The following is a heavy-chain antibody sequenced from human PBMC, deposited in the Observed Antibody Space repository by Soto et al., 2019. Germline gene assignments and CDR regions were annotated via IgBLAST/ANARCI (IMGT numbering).Heavy chain of an antibody. V-gene: IGHV1-46*03. CDR2: INPSDNNT. Sequence: ASVKVSCKASGYTFTSYYRQWVRQATGQGLEWMGIINPSDNNTNCAQKFQGRVTMTRDTSTSTVYMELSSLRSEDTAAYYCARGPYYYDSSDYYYVPIYDYWGQGTLVTVSS. CDR1: GYTFTSYY. J-gene: IGHJ4*02. D-gene: IGHD3-22*01. CDR3: ARGPYYYDSSDYYYVPIYDY.